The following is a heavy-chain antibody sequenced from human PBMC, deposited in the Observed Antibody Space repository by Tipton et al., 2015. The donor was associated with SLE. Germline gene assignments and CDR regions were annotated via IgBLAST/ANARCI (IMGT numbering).Heavy chain of an antibody. V-gene: IGHV1-69-2*01. CDR3: ATNTRSGQSY. J-gene: IGHJ4*02. CDR2: IDPEDGET. CDR1: GYRFIDYY. D-gene: IGHD3-3*01. Sequence: QLVQSGAEVKKPGTTVKISCKISGYRFIDYYMHWVQQAPGKGLEWMGLIDPEDGETMYAENFQGRVSMTADTSTDTAYMELSSLRSGDTAVYFCATNTRSGQSYWGQGTLVTVSS.